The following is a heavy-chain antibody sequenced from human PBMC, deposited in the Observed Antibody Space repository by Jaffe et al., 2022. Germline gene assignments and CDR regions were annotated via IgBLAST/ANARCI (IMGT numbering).Heavy chain of an antibody. CDR2: IQTSGTT. V-gene: IGHV4-61*02. CDR3: AIDRKGDGYSSFPY. CDR1: GDSISSDSYY. D-gene: IGHD4-4*01. Sequence: QVQLQESGPGLVKPSQTLSLTCVVAGDSISSDSYYWSWIRQSAGKGLEWIGCIQTSGTTRYNPSLKSRVTISADTSKNQFSLKLSSVTAADTALYYCAIDRKGDGYSSFPYWGQGALVTVSS. J-gene: IGHJ4*02.